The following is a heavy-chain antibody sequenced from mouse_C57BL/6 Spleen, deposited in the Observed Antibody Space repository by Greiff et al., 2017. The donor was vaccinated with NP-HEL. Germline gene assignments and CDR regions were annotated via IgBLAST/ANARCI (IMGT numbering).Heavy chain of an antibody. CDR1: GYAFSSSW. CDR2: IYPGDGDT. V-gene: IGHV1-82*01. J-gene: IGHJ2*01. CDR3: ARRKLGYYFDY. Sequence: VQLQESGPELVKPGASVKISCKASGYAFSSSWMNWVKQRPGKGLEWIGRIYPGDGDTNYNGKFKGKATLTADKSSSTAYMQLSSLTSEDSAVYFCARRKLGYYFDYWGQGTTLTVSS. D-gene: IGHD3-1*01.